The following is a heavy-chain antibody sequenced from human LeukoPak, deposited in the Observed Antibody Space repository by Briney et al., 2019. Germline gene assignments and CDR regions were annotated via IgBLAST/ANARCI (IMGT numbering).Heavy chain of an antibody. CDR3: ARDWTVATRFDP. CDR2: IIPILGIA. Sequence: ASVKVSCKASGGTFSSYAISWVRQAPGQGLEWMGRIIPILGIANYAQKFQGRVTITADKSTSTAYMELSSLRSEDTAVYYCARDWTVATRFDPWGQGTLVTVSS. J-gene: IGHJ5*02. V-gene: IGHV1-69*04. D-gene: IGHD5-12*01. CDR1: GGTFSSYA.